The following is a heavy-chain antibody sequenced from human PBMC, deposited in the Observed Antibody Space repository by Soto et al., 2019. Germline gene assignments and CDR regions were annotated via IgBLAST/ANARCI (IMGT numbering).Heavy chain of an antibody. CDR2: VYYSGST. CDR1: GGSINSRSYS. D-gene: IGHD1-26*01. Sequence: SETLSLTCTVSGGSINSRSYSWGWIRQPPGKGLEWIGTVYYSGSTYYNPSLKSRVTVSVDMSKNQFSLKLNSVTAADTAVFYCARRYGGNFDYWGEGTLVTVSS. J-gene: IGHJ4*02. CDR3: ARRYGGNFDY. V-gene: IGHV4-39*01.